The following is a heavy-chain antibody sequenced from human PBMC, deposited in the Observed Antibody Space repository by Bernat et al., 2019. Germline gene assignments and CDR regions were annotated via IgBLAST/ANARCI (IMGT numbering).Heavy chain of an antibody. J-gene: IGHJ4*02. V-gene: IGHV4-39*01. Sequence: QLQLQESGPGLGKPSETLSLTCTVSGGPLISSSYYWGWDRQPPGKGLEWIGSIYYWGSTYYNPSLKRRVTISVDTSKNQFSLKLSSVTAADTAVYYCAAYDFWSGYYENDYWGQGTLVTVSS. CDR2: IYYWGST. CDR1: GGPLISSSYY. D-gene: IGHD3-3*01. CDR3: AAYDFWSGYYENDY.